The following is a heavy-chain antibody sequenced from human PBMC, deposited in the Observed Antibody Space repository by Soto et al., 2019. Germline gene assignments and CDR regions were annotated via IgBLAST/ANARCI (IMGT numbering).Heavy chain of an antibody. D-gene: IGHD3-22*01. CDR3: ARVRREYDNSGPVDY. CDR1: GGSISSGDYS. J-gene: IGHJ4*02. Sequence: SSETLSLTCAVSGGSISSGDYSWNWIRQPPGKGLEWIGYIYYGGSTYYNPSLQSRVTMSVDRSRNQFSLELNSVTAADTAVYYCARVRREYDNSGPVDYWGQGTLVTVS. CDR2: IYYGGST. V-gene: IGHV4-30-2*01.